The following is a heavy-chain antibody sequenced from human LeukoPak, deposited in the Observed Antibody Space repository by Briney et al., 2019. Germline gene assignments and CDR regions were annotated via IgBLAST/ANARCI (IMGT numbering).Heavy chain of an antibody. D-gene: IGHD3-22*01. CDR2: IYYNGNT. CDR3: VRNFDSYNAFDI. J-gene: IGHJ3*02. V-gene: IGHV4-31*03. CDR1: GDSISIGGYY. Sequence: SETLSLTCTVSGDSISIGGYYWSWIRQHPGKGLEWIGYIYYNGNTYYNPSLKSRLTISGDTSENQFSLKLSSVTAADTAVYYCVRNFDSYNAFDIWGQGTMVTVSS.